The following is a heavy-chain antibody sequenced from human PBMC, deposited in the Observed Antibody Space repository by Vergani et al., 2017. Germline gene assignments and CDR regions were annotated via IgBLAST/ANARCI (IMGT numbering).Heavy chain of an antibody. CDR3: ARGMTTETTDLDGFDI. CDR2: INIGGRT. V-gene: IGHV3-66*02. J-gene: IGHJ3*02. CDR1: SFSVSSHY. Sequence: LVESGGGLVQPGGSLRLSCAASSFSVSSHYMTWVRHAPGKGLEWVSTINIGGRTSYADSVKGRLTLTRDDYKNTLHLQMNSLRPEDTAVYYCARGMTTETTDLDGFDIWGQGTMVSVSS. D-gene: IGHD4-17*01.